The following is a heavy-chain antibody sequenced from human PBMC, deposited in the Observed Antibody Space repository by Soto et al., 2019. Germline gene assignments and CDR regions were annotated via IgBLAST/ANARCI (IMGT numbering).Heavy chain of an antibody. CDR2: INYSGST. J-gene: IGHJ4*02. CDR1: GGSISSGDYY. Sequence: QVQLQESGPGLVKPSQTLSLTCTVSGGSISSGDYYWSWIRQPPGKGLEWIGSINYSGSTYYNPSLKSRVTISVDTSKNQFSLKLNSVTAADTAVYYCTSRHSSPYFDYWGQGTLVTVSS. V-gene: IGHV4-30-4*01. CDR3: TSRHSSPYFDY. D-gene: IGHD6-13*01.